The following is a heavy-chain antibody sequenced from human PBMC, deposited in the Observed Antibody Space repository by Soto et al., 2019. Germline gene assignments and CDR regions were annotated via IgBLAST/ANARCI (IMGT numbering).Heavy chain of an antibody. CDR1: GFTLSGSA. V-gene: IGHV3-73*01. J-gene: IGHJ4*02. CDR2: IRSKPNNYAT. Sequence: EVPLVESGGGLVQPGGSLKLSCAASGFTLSGSAMHWVRQASGKGLEWVGRIRSKPNNYATAYAASVKGRFTISRDDSKNTAYLQMNSLKTEDTAVYYCTRHLIDYWGQGTPVTVSS. CDR3: TRHLIDY.